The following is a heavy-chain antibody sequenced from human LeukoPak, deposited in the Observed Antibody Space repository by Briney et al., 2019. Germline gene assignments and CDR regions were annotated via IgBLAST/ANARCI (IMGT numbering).Heavy chain of an antibody. J-gene: IGHJ4*02. CDR3: ARVLSVAGPFDY. CDR1: GYTFTSYG. CDR2: ISAYNGDT. D-gene: IGHD6-19*01. V-gene: IGHV1-18*01. Sequence: ASVKVSCKASGYTFTSYGISWVRQAPGQGLEWMGWISAYNGDTNYAQKLQGRVTMTTDTSTSTAYMELRSLRSDDTAVYYCARVLSVAGPFDYWGQGTLVTVSS.